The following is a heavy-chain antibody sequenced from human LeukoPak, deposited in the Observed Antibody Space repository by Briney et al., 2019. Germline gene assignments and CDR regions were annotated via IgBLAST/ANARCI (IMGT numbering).Heavy chain of an antibody. CDR2: INHSGST. CDR3: ARHFRYGSGSYYSYYYYYYMDV. V-gene: IGHV4-34*01. Sequence: SETLSLTCAVYGGSFSGYYWSWIRQPPGKGLEWIGEINHSGSTNYNPSLKSRVTISVDTSKNQFSLKLSSVTAADTAVYYCARHFRYGSGSYYSYYYYYYMDVWGKGATVTISS. CDR1: GGSFSGYY. D-gene: IGHD3-10*01. J-gene: IGHJ6*03.